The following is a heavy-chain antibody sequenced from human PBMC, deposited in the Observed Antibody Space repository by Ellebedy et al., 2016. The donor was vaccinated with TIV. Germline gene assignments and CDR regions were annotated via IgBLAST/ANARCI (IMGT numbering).Heavy chain of an antibody. CDR2: IIPIFGTA. Sequence: SVKVSCXASGGTFSSYAISWVRQAPGQGLEWMGGIIPIFGTANYAQKFQGRVTITADESTSTAYMELSSLRSEDTAAYYCASYRRDGYNYDAFDIWGQGTMVTVSS. CDR3: ASYRRDGYNYDAFDI. D-gene: IGHD5-24*01. CDR1: GGTFSSYA. J-gene: IGHJ3*02. V-gene: IGHV1-69*13.